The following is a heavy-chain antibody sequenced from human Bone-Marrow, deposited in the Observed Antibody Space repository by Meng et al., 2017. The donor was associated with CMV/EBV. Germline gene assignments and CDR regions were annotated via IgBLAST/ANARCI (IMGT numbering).Heavy chain of an antibody. CDR1: GFTFSNAW. CDR3: AREGDIEQQLIH. D-gene: IGHD6-13*01. V-gene: IGHV3-15*05. CDR2: IKSKTDGGTT. J-gene: IGHJ4*02. Sequence: GESLKISCAASGFTFSNAWMSWVRQAPGKGLEWVGRIKSKTDGGTTDYAAPVKGRFTISRDDSKNTLYLQMNSLRAEDTAVYYCAREGDIEQQLIHWGQGTLVTVSS.